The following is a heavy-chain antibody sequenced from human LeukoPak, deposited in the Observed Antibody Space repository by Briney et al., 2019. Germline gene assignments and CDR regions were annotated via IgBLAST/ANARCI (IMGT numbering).Heavy chain of an antibody. CDR3: ARGVRRYCSSTSRSPFHY. CDR1: GYTFTSYG. J-gene: IGHJ4*02. D-gene: IGHD2-2*01. CDR2: ISAYNGNT. Sequence: GASVKVSCKASGYTFTSYGISWVRQAPGQGLEWMGWISAYNGNTNYAQKLQGRVTMTTDTSTSTAYMELRSLRSDDTAVYYCARGVRRYCSSTSRSPFHYWGQGTLVTVSS. V-gene: IGHV1-18*01.